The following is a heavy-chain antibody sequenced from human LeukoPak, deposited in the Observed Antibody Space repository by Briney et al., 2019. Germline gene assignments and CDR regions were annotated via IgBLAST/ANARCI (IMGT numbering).Heavy chain of an antibody. CDR1: GGSISSSSYY. Sequence: PSETLSLTCTVSGGSISSSSYYWGWIRQPPGKGLEWIGSIYYSGSTYYNPSLKSRVTISVDTSKNQFSLKLSSVTAADTAVYYCARTQDIVVVVAGTENAFDIWGQGTMVTVSS. J-gene: IGHJ3*02. D-gene: IGHD2-15*01. V-gene: IGHV4-39*07. CDR3: ARTQDIVVVVAGTENAFDI. CDR2: IYYSGST.